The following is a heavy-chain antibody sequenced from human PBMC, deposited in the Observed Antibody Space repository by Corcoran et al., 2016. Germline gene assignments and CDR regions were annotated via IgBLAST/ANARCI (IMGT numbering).Heavy chain of an antibody. CDR1: GFTFSTNW. D-gene: IGHD3-22*01. V-gene: IGHV3-74*01. Sequence: EVQLVESGGGLVQPGGSLRLSCAASGFTFSTNWMHWVRQAPGKGLVWVSRMNSDGSSISYADSVKGRFTISRDNAKNTLYLQMNSLRVEDTAVYYCARVEGNYDTSGYSIWGQGTLVTVSS. CDR2: MNSDGSSI. CDR3: ARVEGNYDTSGYSI. J-gene: IGHJ4*02.